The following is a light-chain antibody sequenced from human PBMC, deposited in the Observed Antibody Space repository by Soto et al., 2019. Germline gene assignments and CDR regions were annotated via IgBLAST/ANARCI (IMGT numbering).Light chain of an antibody. V-gene: IGKV1-12*01. J-gene: IGKJ4*01. CDR3: QQTSSCHLT. Sequence: DIQVTQSPSSVSASVGDRVTITCRTSQGLVNWLAWYQQKPGKAPKLLIYAASNSQSGVPSRFRGRGSGTDLTLTISSLQPEDFATYYCQQTSSCHLTFGGRTKVEIK. CDR1: QGLVNW. CDR2: AAS.